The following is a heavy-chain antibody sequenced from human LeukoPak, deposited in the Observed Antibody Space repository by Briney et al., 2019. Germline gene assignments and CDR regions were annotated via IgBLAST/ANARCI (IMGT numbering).Heavy chain of an antibody. J-gene: IGHJ6*02. Sequence: ASVKVSCKASGYTFTGYYMHWVRQAPGPGLEWMGWINPNSGGTNYAQKFQGRVTMTRDTSISTSYMELSRLRSDDTAVYYCARDQRYPYYYFGMDGWGQGTTVTVAS. V-gene: IGHV1-2*02. CDR1: GYTFTGYY. CDR3: ARDQRYPYYYFGMDG. CDR2: INPNSGGT. D-gene: IGHD1-1*01.